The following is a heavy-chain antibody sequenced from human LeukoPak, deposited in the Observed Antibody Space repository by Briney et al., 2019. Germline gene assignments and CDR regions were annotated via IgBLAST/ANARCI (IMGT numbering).Heavy chain of an antibody. D-gene: IGHD2-15*01. Sequence: GGSLRLSCAASGFTFSSYAMAWVRQAPGKGLEWVSTITGNGGRTYYADSVKGRFTISRDNAKNSLYLQMNSLRAEDTAVYYCASQYCSGGSCYQGTSNYWGQGTLVTVSS. CDR1: GFTFSSYA. CDR2: ITGNGGRT. J-gene: IGHJ4*02. CDR3: ASQYCSGGSCYQGTSNY. V-gene: IGHV3-23*01.